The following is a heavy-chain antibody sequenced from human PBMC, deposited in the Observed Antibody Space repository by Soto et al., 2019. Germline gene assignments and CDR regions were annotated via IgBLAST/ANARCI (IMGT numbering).Heavy chain of an antibody. D-gene: IGHD3-10*01. Sequence: GGSLRLSCAASGFTFSSYAMHWVRQAPGKGLEWVAVISYDGSNKYYADSVKGRFTISRDNSKNTLYLQMNSLRAEDTAVYYCARDMVAPPPYWGQGTLVTVSS. CDR2: ISYDGSNK. CDR1: GFTFSSYA. V-gene: IGHV3-30-3*01. CDR3: ARDMVAPPPY. J-gene: IGHJ4*02.